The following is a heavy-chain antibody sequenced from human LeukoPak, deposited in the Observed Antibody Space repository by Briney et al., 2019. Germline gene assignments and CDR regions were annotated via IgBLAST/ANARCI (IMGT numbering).Heavy chain of an antibody. V-gene: IGHV3-23*01. Sequence: GGSLRLACAASGFTFSNYAISWVRQAPGKGLEWVSAISGSGDSTYYADSVKGRFTVSRDNYKNTLYVQMNSLRDEDTAVYYCAKDLLGYCYSTSCYLGYWGQGTLVTVSS. J-gene: IGHJ4*02. CDR1: GFTFSNYA. D-gene: IGHD2-2*01. CDR3: AKDLLGYCYSTSCYLGY. CDR2: ISGSGDST.